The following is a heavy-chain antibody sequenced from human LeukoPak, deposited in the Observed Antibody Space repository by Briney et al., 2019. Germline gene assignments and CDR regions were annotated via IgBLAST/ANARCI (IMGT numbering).Heavy chain of an antibody. V-gene: IGHV4-34*01. CDR3: ATGVPCLRSHAFDI. CDR2: INHSGST. CDR1: GGSFSGYY. Sequence: SETLSLTCAVYGGSFSGYYWSWIRQPPGKGLEWIGEINHSGSTNYNPSLKSRVTISVDTSKNQFSLKLSSVTAADTAVYYCATGVPCLRSHAFDIWGQGTMVTVSS. J-gene: IGHJ3*02. D-gene: IGHD5/OR15-5a*01.